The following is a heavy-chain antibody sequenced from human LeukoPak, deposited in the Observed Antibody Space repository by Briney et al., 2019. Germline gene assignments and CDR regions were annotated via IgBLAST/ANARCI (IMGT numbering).Heavy chain of an antibody. Sequence: SETLPLTCTVSGGSISSYYWSWIRQPPGKGLEWIGEINHSGSTNYNPSLKSRVTISVDTSKNQFSLKLSSVTAADTAVYYCARHTSIPNIVVVPAGRFDYWGQGTLVTVSS. V-gene: IGHV4-34*01. J-gene: IGHJ4*02. D-gene: IGHD2-2*01. CDR2: INHSGST. CDR3: ARHTSIPNIVVVPAGRFDY. CDR1: GGSISSYY.